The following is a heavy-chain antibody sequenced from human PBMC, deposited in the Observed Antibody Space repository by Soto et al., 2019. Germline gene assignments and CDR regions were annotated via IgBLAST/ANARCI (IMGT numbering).Heavy chain of an antibody. Sequence: QVQLVQSGAEVKKPGSSVKVACRASGYSFSNYAVNWLRQAPGRGLEWMGGLIPVFGTSNYAEKFQGRLTITADESTSTAYMELSSLTSEDTSVYYCARAVRTGFDGIDVWGQGTTVSVSS. J-gene: IGHJ6*02. CDR3: ARAVRTGFDGIDV. CDR2: LIPVFGTS. V-gene: IGHV1-69*01. CDR1: GYSFSNYA. D-gene: IGHD3-3*02.